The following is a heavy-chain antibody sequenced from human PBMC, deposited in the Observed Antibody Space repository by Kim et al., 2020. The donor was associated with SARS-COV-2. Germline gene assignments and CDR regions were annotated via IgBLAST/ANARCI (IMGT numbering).Heavy chain of an antibody. V-gene: IGHV4-31*03. CDR3: ARDQGYSAQNWFDP. D-gene: IGHD1-26*01. CDR1: GGSISSGGYY. CDR2: IYYSGST. J-gene: IGHJ5*02. Sequence: SETLSLTCTVSGGSISSGGYYWSWIRQHPGKGLEWIGYIYYSGSTYYNPSLKSRVTISVDTSKNQFSLKLSSVTAADTAVYYCARDQGYSAQNWFDPWGQGTLVTVSS.